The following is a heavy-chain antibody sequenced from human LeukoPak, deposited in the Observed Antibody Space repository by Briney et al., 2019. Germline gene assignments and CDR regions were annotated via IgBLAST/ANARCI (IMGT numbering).Heavy chain of an antibody. J-gene: IGHJ6*02. V-gene: IGHV4-59*01. Sequence: SETLSLTCTVSGGSISSYYWSWIRQPPGKGLEWIGYIYYSGSTNYNPSLKSRVTISVDTSKNQFSLKLSSVTAADTAVYYCARDRPSAVAGLFHYYYGMDVWGQGTTVTVSS. CDR2: IYYSGST. CDR3: ARDRPSAVAGLFHYYYGMDV. CDR1: GGSISSYY. D-gene: IGHD6-19*01.